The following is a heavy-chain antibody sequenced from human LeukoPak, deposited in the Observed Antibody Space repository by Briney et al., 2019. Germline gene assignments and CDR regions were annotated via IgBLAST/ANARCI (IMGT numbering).Heavy chain of an antibody. CDR2: ISAYNGNT. D-gene: IGHD3-22*01. V-gene: IGHV1-18*01. CDR1: GYTFTSYG. J-gene: IGHJ4*02. Sequence: ASVKVSCKASGYTFTSYGISWVRQAPGQGLEWMGWISAYNGNTNYAQKLQGRVTMTTDTSTSTAYMELRSLRSDDTAVYYCARLASSGYYLPTDYFDYWGQGTLVTVSS. CDR3: ARLASSGYYLPTDYFDY.